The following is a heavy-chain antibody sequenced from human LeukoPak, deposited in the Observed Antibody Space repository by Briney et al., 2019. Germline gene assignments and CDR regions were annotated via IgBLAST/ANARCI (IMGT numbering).Heavy chain of an antibody. Sequence: PSETLSLTCAVYGGSFSGYYWSWIRQPPGKGLEWIGEINHSGSTNYNPSLRSRVTMSIDTSKNQFSLKLTSVTAADTAVYYCARAYYYYMDVWGKGTTVTVSS. V-gene: IGHV4-34*01. J-gene: IGHJ6*03. CDR2: INHSGST. CDR3: ARAYYYYMDV. CDR1: GGSFSGYY.